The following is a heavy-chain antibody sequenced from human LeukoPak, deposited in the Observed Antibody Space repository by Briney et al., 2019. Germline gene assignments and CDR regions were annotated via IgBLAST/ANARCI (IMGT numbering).Heavy chain of an antibody. CDR2: IYHSGST. J-gene: IGHJ4*02. CDR3: ARASLRGVYFDY. CDR1: GGSISSGGYS. D-gene: IGHD2-2*01. Sequence: SETLSLTCVVSGGSISSGGYSWSWIRQPPGKGLEWIGYIYHSGSTYYNPSLKSRVTISVDRSKNQFSLKLSSVTAADTAVYYCARASLRGVYFDYWGQRTLVTVSS. V-gene: IGHV4-30-2*01.